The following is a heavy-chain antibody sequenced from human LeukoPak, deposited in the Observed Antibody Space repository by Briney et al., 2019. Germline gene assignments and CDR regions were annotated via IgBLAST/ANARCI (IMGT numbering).Heavy chain of an antibody. D-gene: IGHD1/OR15-1a*01. CDR3: TRVTTNGYFEY. J-gene: IGHJ4*02. Sequence: GGSLRLSCAASGFTFRRFWMAWVRQAPGKGLEWVASIKFDESERHHVDSVKGRFTISRDNAKNSLYLQMNSLRAEDTAVYFCTRVTTNGYFEYWGQGTLVTVSS. CDR2: IKFDESER. CDR1: GFTFRRFW. V-gene: IGHV3-7*04.